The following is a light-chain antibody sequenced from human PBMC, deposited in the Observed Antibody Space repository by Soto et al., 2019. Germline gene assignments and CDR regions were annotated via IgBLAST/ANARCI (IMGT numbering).Light chain of an antibody. J-gene: IGLJ1*01. CDR1: SSDIGGYDC. CDR2: NVS. V-gene: IGLV2-14*01. Sequence: QSALTQPASVSGSPGQSITISCTGTSSDIGGYDCVSWYQQHPGKAPKLMIYNVSNRPSGVSNRFSGSKSGNTASLTISGLHAEDEADYYCSSDRSSGNSYVFGTGTKLTVL. CDR3: SSDRSSGNSYV.